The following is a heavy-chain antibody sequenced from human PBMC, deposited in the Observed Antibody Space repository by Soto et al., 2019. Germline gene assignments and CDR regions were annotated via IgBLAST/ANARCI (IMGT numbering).Heavy chain of an antibody. CDR1: GFTFSAYA. CDR2: ISGSGDKI. V-gene: IGHV3-23*01. J-gene: IGHJ4*02. D-gene: IGHD3-10*01. Sequence: GGSLRLSCAASGFTFSAYAMNWVRQAPGKGLEWVSAISGSGDKISYVDSVKGRFTISRDNSKNTLFLQMNSLRAEDTAIYYCARGRASRSYLSDSWGQGALVTVSS. CDR3: ARGRASRSYLSDS.